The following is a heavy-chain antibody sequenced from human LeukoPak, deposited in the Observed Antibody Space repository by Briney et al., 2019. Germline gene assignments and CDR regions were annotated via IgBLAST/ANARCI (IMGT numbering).Heavy chain of an antibody. Sequence: GGSLRLSCAASGFTVSSNYMNWVRQAPGKGLEWVSSISSSSSYIYYADSVKGRFTISRDNAKNSLYLQMSSLRAEDTAVYYCATDSSGSNWGQGTLVTVSS. CDR2: ISSSSSYI. CDR1: GFTVSSNY. D-gene: IGHD3-22*01. V-gene: IGHV3-21*01. CDR3: ATDSSGSN. J-gene: IGHJ4*02.